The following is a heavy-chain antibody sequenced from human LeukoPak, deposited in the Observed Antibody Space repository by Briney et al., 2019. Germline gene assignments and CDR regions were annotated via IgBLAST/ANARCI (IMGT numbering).Heavy chain of an antibody. Sequence: PGGSLRLSCAASGFTFSSYSMNWVRQAPGKGLEWVSSISSSSSYIYYADSVKGRFTISRDNAKNSLYLQMNSLRAEDTAVYYRARHYVLGDAFDIWGQGTMVTVSS. CDR2: ISSSSSYI. V-gene: IGHV3-21*01. CDR1: GFTFSSYS. J-gene: IGHJ3*02. D-gene: IGHD3-16*01. CDR3: ARHYVLGDAFDI.